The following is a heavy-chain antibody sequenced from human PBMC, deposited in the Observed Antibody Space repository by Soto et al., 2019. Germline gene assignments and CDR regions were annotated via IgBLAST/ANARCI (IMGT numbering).Heavy chain of an antibody. Sequence: QLHLVQSGAEVKKAGSSVKVFCKASGGTVSSYAITWVRQAPGKGLEWMGVFIPIFVSAHYAPKFQGSITITADESTSTAYMELSGLTSEDTAIYYCARDVSSDTTGFRGYDLWGQGTQVTVSS. V-gene: IGHV1-69*01. CDR1: GGTVSSYA. CDR3: ARDVSSDTTGFRGYDL. D-gene: IGHD3-10*01. CDR2: FIPIFVSA. J-gene: IGHJ4*02.